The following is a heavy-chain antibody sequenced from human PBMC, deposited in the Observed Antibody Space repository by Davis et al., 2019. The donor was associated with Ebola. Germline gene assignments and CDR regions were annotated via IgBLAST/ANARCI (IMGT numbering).Heavy chain of an antibody. V-gene: IGHV3-30*03. J-gene: IGHJ4*02. CDR3: ARDGVGATIVLYYFDY. CDR1: GFTFSSYG. CDR2: ISYDGSNK. Sequence: PGGSLRLSCAASGFTFSSYGMHWVRQAPGKGLEWVAVISYDGSNKYYADSVKGRFTISRDNSKNTLYLQMNSLRPEDTAVYYCARDGVGATIVLYYFDYWGQGTLVTVSS. D-gene: IGHD1-26*01.